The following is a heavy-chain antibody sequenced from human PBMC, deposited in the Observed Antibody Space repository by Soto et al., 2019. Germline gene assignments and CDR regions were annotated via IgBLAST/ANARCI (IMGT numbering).Heavy chain of an antibody. V-gene: IGHV3-23*01. CDR3: AHPRGYGVFDAVDI. Sequence: PGGSLRLSCAASGFAVGGFYMNWVRQAPGEGLEWVSAISSSGGTTFYAESVRGRFTISRDNSVNTLYLQMSSLRTEDTAVYYCAHPRGYGVFDAVDIWGQGTMVTVSS. CDR1: GFAVGGFY. D-gene: IGHD4-17*01. J-gene: IGHJ3*02. CDR2: ISSSGGTT.